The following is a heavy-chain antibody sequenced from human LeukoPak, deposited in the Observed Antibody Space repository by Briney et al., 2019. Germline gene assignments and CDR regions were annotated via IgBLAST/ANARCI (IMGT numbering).Heavy chain of an antibody. Sequence: PSETLSLTCSVSGYSISSGYYWGWIRQPPGKGLEWIGSIYHSGSTYYNPSLKSRVTISVDTSKNQFSLKLSSVTAADTAVYYCARDRVGADFDYWGQGTLVTVSS. V-gene: IGHV4-38-2*02. CDR3: ARDRVGADFDY. CDR2: IYHSGST. CDR1: GYSISSGYY. D-gene: IGHD1-26*01. J-gene: IGHJ4*02.